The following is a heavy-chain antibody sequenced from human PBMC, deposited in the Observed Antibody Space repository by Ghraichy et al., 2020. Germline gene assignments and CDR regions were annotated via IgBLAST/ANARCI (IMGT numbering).Heavy chain of an antibody. Sequence: GGSLRLSCAASGFTFDDYGMSWVRQAPGKGLEWVSGINWNGGSTGYADAVKGRFTISRDNAKNSLYLQMNSLRAEDTALYHCARFSVVGYYFDYWGQGTLVTVSS. V-gene: IGHV3-20*01. CDR3: ARFSVVGYYFDY. D-gene: IGHD3-10*01. CDR2: INWNGGST. J-gene: IGHJ4*02. CDR1: GFTFDDYG.